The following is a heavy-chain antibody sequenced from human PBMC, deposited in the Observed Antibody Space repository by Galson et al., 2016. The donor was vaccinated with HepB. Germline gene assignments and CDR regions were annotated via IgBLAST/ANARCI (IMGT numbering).Heavy chain of an antibody. Sequence: SVKVSCKASGYTFTDFYIHWVRQAPGQGLEWMGWINPNSGGTDYAQKLQDWVTMTRDTSINTTYMELTRLRSDDTAVYYCARGRYFDWMYWFDPWGQGTLVTVSS. J-gene: IGHJ5*02. CDR2: INPNSGGT. CDR1: GYTFTDFY. CDR3: ARGRYFDWMYWFDP. V-gene: IGHV1-2*04. D-gene: IGHD3-9*01.